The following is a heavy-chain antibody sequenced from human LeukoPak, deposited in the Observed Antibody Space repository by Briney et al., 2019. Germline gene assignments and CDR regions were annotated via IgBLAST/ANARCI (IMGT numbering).Heavy chain of an antibody. CDR3: ARDREEGYNSYYFDS. V-gene: IGHV1-2*02. CDR2: INPNSGGT. J-gene: IGHJ4*02. CDR1: GYTFTDYY. D-gene: IGHD5-24*01. Sequence: ASVKVSCKASGYTFTDYYMHWVRQAPGQGLEWMGWINPNSGGTNYAQKFQGRVTMTTDTSISTAYMEVSRLRSEDTAVYYCARDREEGYNSYYFDSWGQGTLVIVSS.